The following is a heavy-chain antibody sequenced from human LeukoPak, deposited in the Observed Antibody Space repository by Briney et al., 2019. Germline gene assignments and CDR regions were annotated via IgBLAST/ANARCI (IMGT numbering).Heavy chain of an antibody. CDR3: ARASSASYYYDSSGYGY. D-gene: IGHD3-22*01. Sequence: GASVKVSCKASGYTFTSYDINWVRQATGQGLEWMGWMNPNSGNTGYAQKFQGRVTMTRNTSISTAYMELSSLRSEDTAVYYCARASSASYYYDSSGYGYWGQGTLVTVSS. J-gene: IGHJ4*02. V-gene: IGHV1-8*01. CDR1: GYTFTSYD. CDR2: MNPNSGNT.